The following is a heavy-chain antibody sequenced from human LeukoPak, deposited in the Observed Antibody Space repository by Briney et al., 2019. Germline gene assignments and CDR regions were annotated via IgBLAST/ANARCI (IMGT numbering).Heavy chain of an antibody. J-gene: IGHJ4*02. CDR1: GFTVSSNY. CDR2: IYSGGST. CDR3: ARDDSGSYGGAFDY. Sequence: GGSLRLSCAASGFTVSSNYMSWVRQAPGKGLEWVSVIYSGGSTYYADSVKGRFTISGDNSKNTLYLQMNSLRAEDTAVYYCARDDSGSYGGAFDYWGQGTLVTVSS. V-gene: IGHV3-53*01. D-gene: IGHD1-26*01.